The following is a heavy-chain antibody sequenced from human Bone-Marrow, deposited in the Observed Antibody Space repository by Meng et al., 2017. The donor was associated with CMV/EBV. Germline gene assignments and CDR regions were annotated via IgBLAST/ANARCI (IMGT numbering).Heavy chain of an antibody. CDR1: GFTFSSYS. CDR3: ARVVIPSTTTVSGGMDV. Sequence: GESLKISCAASGFTFSSYSMNWVRQAPGKGLEYVSAISTNGGKTYYADSVKGRFTISRDNSKNTLYLQMGSLRAEDMAVYYCARVVIPSTTTVSGGMDVWGQGTTVTVSS. V-gene: IGHV3-64*02. J-gene: IGHJ6*02. D-gene: IGHD2-2*01. CDR2: ISTNGGKT.